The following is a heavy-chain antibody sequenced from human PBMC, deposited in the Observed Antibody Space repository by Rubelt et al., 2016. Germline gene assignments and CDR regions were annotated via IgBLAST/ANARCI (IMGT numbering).Heavy chain of an antibody. Sequence: QVQLQESGPGLVKPSETLSLTCTVSGGSISSYYWSWIRQPPGKGLEWIGYIYYSGSTNYNPSLTSRVTIYVDTSTNQFSRKRGLWTAGDTAVDYWGGGGALGYSYYYYYMDGWGKGTTVTVSS. CDR1: GGSISSYY. CDR2: IYYSGST. D-gene: IGHD6-13*01. V-gene: IGHV4-59*01. CDR3: GGGGALGYSYYYYYMDG. J-gene: IGHJ6*03.